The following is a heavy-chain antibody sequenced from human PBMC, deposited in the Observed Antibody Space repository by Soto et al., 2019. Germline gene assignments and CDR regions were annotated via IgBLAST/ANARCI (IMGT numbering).Heavy chain of an antibody. CDR1: GFTFSDYS. V-gene: IGHV3-11*05. Sequence: QVQLVESGGGLVKPGGSLRLSCAASGFTFSDYSMSWIRQAPGKGLEWLSYISTSSSYRNYADSVKGRFTISRDNAKNSLYLQMNRLRVEDTAVYYCAREGPGTSTWYVDSWGQGTLVTVSS. CDR2: ISTSSSYR. CDR3: AREGPGTSTWYVDS. J-gene: IGHJ4*02. D-gene: IGHD6-13*01.